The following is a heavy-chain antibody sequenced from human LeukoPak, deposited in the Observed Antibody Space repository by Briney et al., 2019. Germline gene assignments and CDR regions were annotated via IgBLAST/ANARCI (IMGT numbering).Heavy chain of an antibody. CDR2: INSDGSST. J-gene: IGHJ4*02. D-gene: IGHD6-19*01. V-gene: IGHV3-74*01. Sequence: GGSLRLSCAASGFTFSSYWMHWVRQAPGKGLVWVSRINSDGSSTSCADSVKGRFTISRDNAKNTLYLQMNSLRAEDTAVYYCARVPLGSGWFHYWGQGTLVTVSS. CDR1: GFTFSSYW. CDR3: ARVPLGSGWFHY.